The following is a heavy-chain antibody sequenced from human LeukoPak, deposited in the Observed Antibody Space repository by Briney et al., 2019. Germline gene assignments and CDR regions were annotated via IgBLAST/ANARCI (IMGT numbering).Heavy chain of an antibody. V-gene: IGHV3-30*02. D-gene: IGHD3-3*01. Sequence: GGSLRLSCAASGFIFSNYAMHWVRQAPGKGLDWVAFIQNDGGTKYYGDSVKGRFTISRDNSKNTLHLQMNSLRPEDTAVYYCAKDSGIDDFWSGYSFDYWGQGLLVTVSS. CDR3: AKDSGIDDFWSGYSFDY. CDR2: IQNDGGTK. J-gene: IGHJ4*02. CDR1: GFIFSNYA.